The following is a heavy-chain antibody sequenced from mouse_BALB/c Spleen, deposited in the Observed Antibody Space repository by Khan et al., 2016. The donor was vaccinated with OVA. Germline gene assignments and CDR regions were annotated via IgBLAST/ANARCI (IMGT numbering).Heavy chain of an antibody. CDR3: ARSTTWFTY. CDR1: GYTFTDYG. J-gene: IGHJ3*01. CDR2: INTYTGEP. Sequence: QIQLVQSGPELKKPGETVKISCRASGYTFTDYGVNWVKQAPGKGLKWMGWINTYTGEPTYADDFTGRFAFSLETSASTAYLQINNLKNEDTATYFCARSTTWFTYWGQGTLVTVSA. V-gene: IGHV9-3-1*01.